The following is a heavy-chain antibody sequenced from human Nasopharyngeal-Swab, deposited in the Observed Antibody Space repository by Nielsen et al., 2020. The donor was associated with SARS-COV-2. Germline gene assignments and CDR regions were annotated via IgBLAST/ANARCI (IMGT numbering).Heavy chain of an antibody. CDR2: ISTTTATI. D-gene: IGHD5-12*01. V-gene: IGHV3-48*03. Sequence: GESLKISCAASGLGFSNYEMNWVRQAPGKGLEWISYISTTTATIYYADSVKGRFTISGDNAKNSLYLQMTSLRAEDTAVYYCAREVPYSGHDDAFDIWGQGTMVTVSA. CDR1: GLGFSNYE. J-gene: IGHJ3*02. CDR3: AREVPYSGHDDAFDI.